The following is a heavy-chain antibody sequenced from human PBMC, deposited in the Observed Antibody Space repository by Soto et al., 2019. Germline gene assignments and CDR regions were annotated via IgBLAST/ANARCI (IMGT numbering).Heavy chain of an antibody. CDR1: GFTVSSNY. J-gene: IGHJ4*02. Sequence: GGSLRLSCAASGFTVSSNYMSWVRQAPGKGLEWVSSISSSGSYIYYADSVKGRFTISRDNAKNSLYLQMNSLRAEDTAVYYCARRGGGSHYYDSSGYDYWGQGTLVTVSS. CDR3: ARRGGGSHYYDSSGYDY. D-gene: IGHD3-22*01. V-gene: IGHV3-21*01. CDR2: ISSSGSYI.